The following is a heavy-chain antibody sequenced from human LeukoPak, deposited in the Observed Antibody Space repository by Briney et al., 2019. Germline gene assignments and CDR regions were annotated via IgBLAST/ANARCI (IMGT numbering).Heavy chain of an antibody. V-gene: IGHV4-59*12. Sequence: SETLSLTCTVSGGSISSDYWSWIRQSPGKELEWFGYIYYNGKTNNNPSLKSRATISIDTSKNQFSPKLSSVTAADTAVYYCARLAVAGTVNFDYWGQGTLVTVSS. CDR3: ARLAVAGTVNFDY. J-gene: IGHJ4*02. CDR1: GGSISSDY. CDR2: IYYNGKT. D-gene: IGHD6-19*01.